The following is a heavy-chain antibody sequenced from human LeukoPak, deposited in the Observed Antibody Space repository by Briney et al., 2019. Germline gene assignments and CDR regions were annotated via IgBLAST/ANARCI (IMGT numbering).Heavy chain of an antibody. J-gene: IGHJ3*02. CDR2: ISSSRSDI. V-gene: IGHV3-21*01. CDR3: ARALGYYDSSGYYDSPADAFDI. CDR1: GFTFSSYS. D-gene: IGHD3-22*01. Sequence: GGALRLSCAASGFTFSSYSMNWVRQAPGKGLEWVSSISSSRSDIYYADSVKGRFTISRDNAKNSLYLQMNSLRAEDTAVYYCARALGYYDSSGYYDSPADAFDIWGQGTMVTVSS.